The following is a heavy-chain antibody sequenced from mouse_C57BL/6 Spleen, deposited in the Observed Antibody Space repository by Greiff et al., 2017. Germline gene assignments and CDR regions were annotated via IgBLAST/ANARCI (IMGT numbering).Heavy chain of an antibody. V-gene: IGHV1-50*01. CDR3: AREGQLRLRFDY. D-gene: IGHD3-2*02. J-gene: IGHJ2*01. CDR1: GFTFTSYW. CDR2: IDPSDSYT. Sequence: VQLQQSGAELVKPGASVKLSCKASGFTFTSYWMQWVKQRPGQGLEWIGEIDPSDSYTNYNPKFKGKATLTVDTSSSTAYMQLSSLTSDDSAVYYCAREGQLRLRFDYWGQGTTLTVSS.